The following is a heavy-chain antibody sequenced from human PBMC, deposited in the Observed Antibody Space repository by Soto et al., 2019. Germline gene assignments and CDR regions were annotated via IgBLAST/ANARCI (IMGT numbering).Heavy chain of an antibody. CDR3: ARGGYESNDAFDI. J-gene: IGHJ3*02. Sequence: GGSLRLSCAASGFTFSSYGMHWVRQAPGKGLEWVAVIWYDGSNKYYADSVKGRFTISRDNSKNTLYLQMNSLRAEDTAVYYCARGGYESNDAFDIWGQGTMVTVSS. V-gene: IGHV3-33*01. CDR2: IWYDGSNK. D-gene: IGHD5-12*01. CDR1: GFTFSSYG.